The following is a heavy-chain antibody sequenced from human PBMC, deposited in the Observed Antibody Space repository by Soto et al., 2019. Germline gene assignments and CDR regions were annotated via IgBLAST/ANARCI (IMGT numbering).Heavy chain of an antibody. J-gene: IGHJ4*02. CDR3: ARDATSSKMVYAMYYFDQ. D-gene: IGHD2-8*01. Sequence: PGGSLRLSCAASGFTFSSYAMHWVRQAPGKGLEWVAVISYDGSNKYYADSVKGRFTISRDNSKNTLYLQMNSLRAEDTAVYYCARDATSSKMVYAMYYFDQWGQGSLVTVSS. V-gene: IGHV3-30-3*01. CDR2: ISYDGSNK. CDR1: GFTFSSYA.